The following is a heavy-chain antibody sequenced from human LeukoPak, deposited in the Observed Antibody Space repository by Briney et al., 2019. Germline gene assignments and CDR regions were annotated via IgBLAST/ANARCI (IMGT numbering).Heavy chain of an antibody. CDR3: ARAEKFYGSGSYPDTFDY. Sequence: ASVKVSCKASGYTFTGYGISWVRQAPGQGLEWMGWISAYNGNTNNAQKLQGRVTMTTHTSTSTAYMELRSLRSDDTAVYYCARAEKFYGSGSYPDTFDYWGQGTLVTVSS. CDR1: GYTFTGYG. D-gene: IGHD3-10*01. J-gene: IGHJ4*02. CDR2: ISAYNGNT. V-gene: IGHV1-18*01.